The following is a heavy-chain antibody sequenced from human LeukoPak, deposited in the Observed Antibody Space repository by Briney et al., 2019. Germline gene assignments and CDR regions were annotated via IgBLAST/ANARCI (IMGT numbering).Heavy chain of an antibody. Sequence: PSETLSLTCSVSGGSISDYYWSWVRQPAGKGLEWIGRLYTSGSTNYSPSLKSRVTMSVDTSKNQFSLKLSSVTAADTAVYYCARSRVETDIVVVPAARPRLYYYYYMDVWGKGTTVTVSS. D-gene: IGHD2-2*02. J-gene: IGHJ6*03. CDR2: LYTSGST. V-gene: IGHV4-4*07. CDR1: GGSISDYY. CDR3: ARSRVETDIVVVPAARPRLYYYYYMDV.